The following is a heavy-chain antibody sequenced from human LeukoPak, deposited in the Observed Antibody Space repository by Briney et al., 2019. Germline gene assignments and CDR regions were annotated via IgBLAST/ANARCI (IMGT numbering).Heavy chain of an antibody. D-gene: IGHD3-22*01. CDR1: GGSFSGYY. CDR3: ARDAHYYDSSGQSDY. CDR2: INHSGST. V-gene: IGHV4-34*01. Sequence: KASETLSLTCAVYGGSFSGYYWSWIRQPPGKGLEWIGEINHSGSTNYNPSLKSRVTISVDTSKNQFSLKLCSVTAADTAVYYCARDAHYYDSSGQSDYWGQGTLVTVSS. J-gene: IGHJ4*02.